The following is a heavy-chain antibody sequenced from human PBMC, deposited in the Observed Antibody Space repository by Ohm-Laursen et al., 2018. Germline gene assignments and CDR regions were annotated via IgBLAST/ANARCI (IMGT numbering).Heavy chain of an antibody. V-gene: IGHV3-30*18. Sequence: SLRLSCAASVFTFSSYGMHWVRQAPGKGLEWVAVISYDGSNKYYADSVKGRFTICSYNSKNTLYLQMNSLRAEDGAVYYCAKGLAMVRGVNSYFDYWGQGTLVTVSS. CDR1: VFTFSSYG. D-gene: IGHD3-10*01. J-gene: IGHJ4*02. CDR2: ISYDGSNK. CDR3: AKGLAMVRGVNSYFDY.